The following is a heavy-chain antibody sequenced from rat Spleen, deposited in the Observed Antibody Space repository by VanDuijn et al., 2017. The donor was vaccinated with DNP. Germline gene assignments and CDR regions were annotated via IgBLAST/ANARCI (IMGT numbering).Heavy chain of an antibody. Sequence: QVQLKESGPGLVQPSQTLSLTCTVSGFSLISSSVHWVRQPPGKGLEWVGAIWSGGSTTYKSALKSRLSSSRDNSKSQVFLRRKNLQTEDTAMYFCTHSDQSFYYGSPFAYWGQCTLVTVSS. CDR1: GFSLISSS. D-gene: IGHD1-2*01. CDR2: IWSGGST. J-gene: IGHJ3*01. CDR3: THSDQSFYYGSPFAY. V-gene: IGHV2-1*01.